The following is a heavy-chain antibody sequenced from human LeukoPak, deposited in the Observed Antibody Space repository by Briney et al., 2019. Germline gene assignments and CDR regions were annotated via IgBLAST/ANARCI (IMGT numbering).Heavy chain of an antibody. V-gene: IGHV4-39*01. D-gene: IGHD2-15*01. CDR3: ARSYCSDTCYAVGAFDI. Sequence: SETLSLTCTVSGASISSSSHYWGWIRQPPGKGLEWMGSVHYSGSTYYNPTLKTRVTISVDLSQNQFSLRLSSVTAADTAAYPCARSYCSDTCYAVGAFDIWGQGTVVTVSS. CDR1: GASISSSSHY. CDR2: VHYSGST. J-gene: IGHJ3*02.